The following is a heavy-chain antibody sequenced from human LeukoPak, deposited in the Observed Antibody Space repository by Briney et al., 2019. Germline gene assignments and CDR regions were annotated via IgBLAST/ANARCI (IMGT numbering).Heavy chain of an antibody. J-gene: IGHJ6*03. CDR1: GGTFSSYA. CDR3: ASTYSTTTGTNYYYYYMDV. Sequence: SVKVSCKASGGTFSSYAISWVRQAPGQGLEWMGGIIPIFGTADYAQKFQGRVTITTDESTSTAYMELSSLRSEDTAVYYCASTYSTTTGTNYYYYYMDVWGKGTTVTVSS. D-gene: IGHD6-13*01. V-gene: IGHV1-69*05. CDR2: IIPIFGTA.